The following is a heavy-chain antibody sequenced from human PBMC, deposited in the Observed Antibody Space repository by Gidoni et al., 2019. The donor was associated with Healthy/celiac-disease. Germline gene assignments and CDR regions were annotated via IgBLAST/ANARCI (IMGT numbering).Heavy chain of an antibody. CDR2: INAGNGNT. Sequence: QVQLVQSGAEVKKPGASVKVSCKASGYTFTSYAMHWVRQAPGQRLEWMGWINAGNGNTKYSQKFQGRVTITRDTSASTAYMELSSLRSEDTAVYYCARDSTGYSSGWYPYYFDYWGQGTLVTVSS. CDR3: ARDSTGYSSGWYPYYFDY. V-gene: IGHV1-3*01. J-gene: IGHJ4*02. D-gene: IGHD6-19*01. CDR1: GYTFTSYA.